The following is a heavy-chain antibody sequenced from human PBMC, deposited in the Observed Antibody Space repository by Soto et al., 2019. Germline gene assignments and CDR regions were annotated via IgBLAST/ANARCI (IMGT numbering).Heavy chain of an antibody. Sequence: ASVKVSCKASGGTFSSYAISWVRQAPGQGLEWMGGIIPIFGTANYAQKFQGRVTITADESTSTAYMELSSLRSEDTAVYYCARDRRPYDPDAFDIWGQGTMVT. D-gene: IGHD3-22*01. V-gene: IGHV1-69*13. CDR3: ARDRRPYDPDAFDI. J-gene: IGHJ3*02. CDR2: IIPIFGTA. CDR1: GGTFSSYA.